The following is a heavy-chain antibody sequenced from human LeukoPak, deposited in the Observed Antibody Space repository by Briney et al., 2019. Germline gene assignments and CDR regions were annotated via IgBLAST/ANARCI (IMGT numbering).Heavy chain of an antibody. J-gene: IGHJ5*02. CDR3: IRDFRSADL. V-gene: IGHV3-74*01. CDR1: GFTFSNYW. Sequence: GGSLRLSCVASGFTFSNYWMHWVRQPPGKGLVWVSRIYVDGRTTNYADSVKGRFAISRDNAKNTVYLEMNSLSVEDTATYYCIRDFRSADLWGQGTLVTVTS. CDR2: IYVDGRTT.